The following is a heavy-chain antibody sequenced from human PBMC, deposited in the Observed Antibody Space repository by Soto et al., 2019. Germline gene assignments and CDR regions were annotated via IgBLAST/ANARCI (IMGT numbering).Heavy chain of an antibody. CDR3: ARGLKYVVVGTGYYYYMDV. D-gene: IGHD2-2*01. Sequence: GGSLRLSCAASGFTFSSYGMHWVRQAPGKGLEWVAVIWYDGSNKYYADSVKGRFTISRDNSKNTVYLQMNSLRSEDTAVYYCARGLKYVVVGTGYYYYMDVWGKGTTVTVSS. J-gene: IGHJ6*03. CDR1: GFTFSSYG. V-gene: IGHV3-33*01. CDR2: IWYDGSNK.